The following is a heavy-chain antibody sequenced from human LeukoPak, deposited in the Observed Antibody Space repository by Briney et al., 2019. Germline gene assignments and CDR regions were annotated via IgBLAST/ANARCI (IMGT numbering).Heavy chain of an antibody. CDR2: INHSGST. D-gene: IGHD6-19*01. CDR1: GGSISSYY. Sequence: KPSETLSLTCTVSGGSISSYYWSWIRQPPGKGLEWIGEINHSGSTNYNPSLKSRVTISVDTSKNQFSLKLSSVTAADTAVYYCARSGSGWYRYYYYMDVWGKGTTVTISS. J-gene: IGHJ6*03. CDR3: ARSGSGWYRYYYYMDV. V-gene: IGHV4-34*01.